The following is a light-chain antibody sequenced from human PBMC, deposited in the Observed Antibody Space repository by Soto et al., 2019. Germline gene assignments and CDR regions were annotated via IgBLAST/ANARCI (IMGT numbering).Light chain of an antibody. V-gene: IGKV1-39*01. J-gene: IGKJ5*01. CDR1: QSISIY. CDR3: QQTYTNPELT. CDR2: GAS. Sequence: DIQMTQSPSSLSASVGERVTITCRASQSISIYLNWYQLKPGKAPNILMYGASYLKSGVPTRFSGSGSKSDFTLTISSLQPEEFAIYYYQQTYTNPELTFGQGTRMEIK.